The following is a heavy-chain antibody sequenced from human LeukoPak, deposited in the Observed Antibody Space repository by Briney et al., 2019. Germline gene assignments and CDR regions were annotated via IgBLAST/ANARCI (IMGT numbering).Heavy chain of an antibody. CDR2: ISGSAHKI. D-gene: IGHD6-19*01. Sequence: GGSLRLSCVASGITFSNYAVSWVRQAPEKGLDWVSVISGSAHKIRYADSVKGRFTISRDNSENIVYLQMNNLRAEDTAVYYCATGVAVAVYYYYGMDVWGQGTTVTVSS. CDR1: GITFSNYA. J-gene: IGHJ6*02. V-gene: IGHV3-23*01. CDR3: ATGVAVAVYYYYGMDV.